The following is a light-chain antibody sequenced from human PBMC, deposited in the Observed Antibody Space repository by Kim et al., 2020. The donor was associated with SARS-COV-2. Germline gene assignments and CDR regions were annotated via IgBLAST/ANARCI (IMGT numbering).Light chain of an antibody. CDR3: HQYGSSPQT. CDR2: GAS. J-gene: IGKJ1*01. CDR1: QSVTSNY. V-gene: IGKV3-20*01. Sequence: PGERATLSCRASQSVTSNYLAWYQQKPGQAPRLLIYGASNRATGIPGRFSGSGSGTDFTLTISSLEPEDFAVFYCHQYGSSPQTFGQGTKVDIK.